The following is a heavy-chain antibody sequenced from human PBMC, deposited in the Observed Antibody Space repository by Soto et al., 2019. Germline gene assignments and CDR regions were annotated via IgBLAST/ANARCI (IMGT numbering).Heavy chain of an antibody. D-gene: IGHD4-4*01. Sequence: GGSLRLSCAASGFTFSSYWMSWVRQAPGKGLEWVANIKQDGSEKYYVDSVKGRFTISRDNAKNSLYLQMNSLRAEDTAVYYCASDPSNYPHSYYYYYMDVWGKGTTVTVSS. CDR3: ASDPSNYPHSYYYYYMDV. CDR1: GFTFSSYW. CDR2: IKQDGSEK. J-gene: IGHJ6*03. V-gene: IGHV3-7*01.